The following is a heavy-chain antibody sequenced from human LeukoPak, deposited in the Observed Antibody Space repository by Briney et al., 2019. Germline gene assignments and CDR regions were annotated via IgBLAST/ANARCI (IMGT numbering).Heavy chain of an antibody. CDR3: ARDRGYYDLLTGYYTGYFDP. CDR2: IFYKRYT. Sequence: PGEPLSLPCTVSGGSFSNSSFTWGWKRQAPGKGRVWVVIIFYKRYTFYKSTSKSRVTLSIDTSKNQFFLKVTSVTTTDTAVYYCARDRGYYDLLTGYYTGYFDPWGQGTLVTVSS. D-gene: IGHD3/OR15-3a*01. CDR1: GGSFSNSSFT. V-gene: IGHV4-39*07. J-gene: IGHJ5*02.